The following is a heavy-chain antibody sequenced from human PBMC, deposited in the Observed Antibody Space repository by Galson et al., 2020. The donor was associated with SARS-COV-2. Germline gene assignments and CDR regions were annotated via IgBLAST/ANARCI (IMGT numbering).Heavy chain of an antibody. J-gene: IGHJ4*01. CDR2: IHYSGST. Sequence: SETLSLTCTVSGGSISSYYWSWIRQPPGKGLEWIGYIHYSGSTNYNPSLKSRVTISVDTSKNQFSLKLGSVTAADTAVYYCAREDYSNAPFDYWGHGTLVTVSS. D-gene: IGHD2-15*01. CDR3: AREDYSNAPFDY. V-gene: IGHV4-59*13. CDR1: GGSISSYY.